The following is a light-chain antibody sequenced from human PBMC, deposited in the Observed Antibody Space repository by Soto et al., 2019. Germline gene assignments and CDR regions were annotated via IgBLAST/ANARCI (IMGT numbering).Light chain of an antibody. Sequence: ALTQPPSASGSPGQSVTISCTGTSSDVGGYDYVSWYQQHPGKAPKLMIYEVSKRPSGVPDRFSGSKSGNTASLTVSGLQAEDEADYYCSSYAGSSTCVFGTGTKVTVL. CDR3: SSYAGSSTCV. V-gene: IGLV2-8*01. J-gene: IGLJ1*01. CDR1: SSDVGGYDY. CDR2: EVS.